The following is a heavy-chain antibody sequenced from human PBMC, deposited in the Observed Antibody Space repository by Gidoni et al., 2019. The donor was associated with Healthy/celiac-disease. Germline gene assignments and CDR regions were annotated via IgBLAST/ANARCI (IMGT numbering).Heavy chain of an antibody. CDR1: GFTFYDYT. CDR3: AKDVSIAARGYYFDY. D-gene: IGHD6-6*01. CDR2: ISWDGGST. V-gene: IGHV3-43*01. J-gene: IGHJ4*02. Sequence: EVQLVESGGVVVQPGGSLRLSCAASGFTFYDYTMHWVRQAPGKGLEWVSLISWDGGSTYYADSVKGRFTISRDNSKNSLYLQMNSLRTEDTALYYCAKDVSIAARGYYFDYWGQGTLVTVSS.